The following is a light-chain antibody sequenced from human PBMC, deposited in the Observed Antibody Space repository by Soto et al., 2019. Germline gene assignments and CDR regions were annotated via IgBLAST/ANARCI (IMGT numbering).Light chain of an antibody. V-gene: IGLV2-8*01. J-gene: IGLJ3*02. CDR3: SSYAGSNWV. CDR1: SSDVGGYNY. CDR2: EVS. Sequence: QSALTQPPSASGSPGQSVTISCTGTSSDVGGYNYVSWYQQHPGKAPKLMIYEVSKRPSGVPDRFSGSESGNTASLTVSGLQAEDEADYYCSSYAGSNWVFGGGTKVTVL.